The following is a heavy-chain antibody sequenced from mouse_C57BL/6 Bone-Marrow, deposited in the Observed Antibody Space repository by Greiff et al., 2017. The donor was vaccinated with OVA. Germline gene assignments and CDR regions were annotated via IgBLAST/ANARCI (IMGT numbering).Heavy chain of an antibody. Sequence: EVKLQESGGDLVKPGGSLKLSCAASGFTFSSYGMSWVRQTPDKRLEWVATISSGGSYTYYPDSVKGRFTISISTATNTLYLHMSSLKSEDTAMYYCAGPYDGSSSAWFAYWGQGTLVTVSA. V-gene: IGHV5-6*01. CDR3: AGPYDGSSSAWFAY. CDR2: ISSGGSYT. CDR1: GFTFSSYG. J-gene: IGHJ3*01. D-gene: IGHD1-1*01.